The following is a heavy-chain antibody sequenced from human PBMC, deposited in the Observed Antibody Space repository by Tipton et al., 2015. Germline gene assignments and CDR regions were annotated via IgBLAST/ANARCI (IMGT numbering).Heavy chain of an antibody. J-gene: IGHJ4*02. CDR2: IYYSGTS. V-gene: IGHV4-59*08. CDR3: ACQDYDSLTRDYQTVDY. Sequence: TLSLTCTVSDGSISAYYWSWIRQPPGKGLEWIGFIYYSGTSIYSPSLESRVTMSRDTSKNQFSLKLTSVTAADTAVYYCACQDYDSLTRDYQTVDYWGQGTLVTVSS. D-gene: IGHD3-9*01. CDR1: DGSISAYY.